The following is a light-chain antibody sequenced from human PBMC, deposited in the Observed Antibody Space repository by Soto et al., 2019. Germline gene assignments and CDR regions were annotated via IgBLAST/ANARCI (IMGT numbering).Light chain of an antibody. J-gene: IGKJ1*01. CDR3: QQYNNWPRT. CDR1: QSVRSN. CDR2: GAS. V-gene: IGKV3-15*01. Sequence: EIVLTQSPGTLSLSPGERATLSCRASQSVRSNLAWYQQKHGQAPRLLIYGASTRATGFPARFSGSGSGTELTLTISSLQSEDFEVYYCQQYNNWPRTFGQGTKVDI.